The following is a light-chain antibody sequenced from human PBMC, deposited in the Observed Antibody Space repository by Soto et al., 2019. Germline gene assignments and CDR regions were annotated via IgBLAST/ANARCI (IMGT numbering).Light chain of an antibody. CDR1: QSISSN. J-gene: IGKJ1*01. CDR2: GAS. Sequence: EIVMTQSPATLSVSPGERATLSCRASQSISSNLAWYQQKPGQAPRLLIYGASTRATGIPARFSGSGSGTEFTPTTSSLQSEDVAVYYCHQYNNRLTWTFGQGTKVEIK. CDR3: HQYNNRLTWT. V-gene: IGKV3-15*01.